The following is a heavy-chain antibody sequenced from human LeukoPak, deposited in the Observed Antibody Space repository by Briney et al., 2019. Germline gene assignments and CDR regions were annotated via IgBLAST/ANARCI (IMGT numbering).Heavy chain of an antibody. CDR2: INTHTGNP. Sequence: ASVKVSCKASGYTFTGYYMHWVRQAPGQGLEWMGWINTHTGNPTYAQGFTGRFVFSLDTSVSTAHLQISSLKTEDTAVYYCARGRPLWDLWGQGTLVTVSS. D-gene: IGHD5-18*01. CDR3: ARGRPLWDL. V-gene: IGHV7-4-1*02. J-gene: IGHJ4*02. CDR1: GYTFTGYY.